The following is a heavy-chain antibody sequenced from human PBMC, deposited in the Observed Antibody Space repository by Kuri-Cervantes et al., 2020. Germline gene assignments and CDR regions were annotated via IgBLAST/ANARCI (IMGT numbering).Heavy chain of an antibody. V-gene: IGHV4-34*01. CDR2: INHSGST. D-gene: IGHD5-12*01. J-gene: IGHJ2*01. Sequence: GSLRLSCAVYGGSFSGYYWSWIRQPPGKGLEWIGEINHSGSTNYNPSLKSRVTISVDTSKNQFSLKLSSVTAADTAVYYCVRGIVATRLFFVFSWYFDLWGRGTLVTVSS. CDR3: VRGIVATRLFFVFSWYFDL. CDR1: GGSFSGYY.